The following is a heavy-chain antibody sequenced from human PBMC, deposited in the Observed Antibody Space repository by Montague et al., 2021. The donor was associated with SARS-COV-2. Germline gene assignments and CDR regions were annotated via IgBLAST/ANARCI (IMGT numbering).Heavy chain of an antibody. V-gene: IGHV3-48*03. CDR3: AGDVGSGSYYTPVDY. CDR1: GFTFSSYE. CDR2: ISSSGSTI. D-gene: IGHD3-10*01. J-gene: IGHJ4*02. Sequence: SLRLSCAASGFTFSSYEMTWVRQAPGKGLEWVSYISSSGSTIYYADSVKGRFTISRDNAKNSLYLQMNSLRAEDTAVYYCAGDVGSGSYYTPVDYWGQGTLVTVSP.